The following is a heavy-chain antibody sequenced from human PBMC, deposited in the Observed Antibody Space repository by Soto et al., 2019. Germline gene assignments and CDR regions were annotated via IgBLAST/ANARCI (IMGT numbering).Heavy chain of an antibody. V-gene: IGHV1-18*01. Sequence: ASVKVSCKASGYTFTSYGISWVRQAPGQGLERMGWISAYNGNTNYAQKLQGRVTMTTDTSTSTAYMELRSLRSDDTAVYYCAGVRRGSSTRETNWFNNWGQGTLVTVSS. CDR3: AGVRRGSSTRETNWFNN. CDR1: GYTFTSYG. J-gene: IGHJ5*02. D-gene: IGHD2-2*01. CDR2: ISAYNGNT.